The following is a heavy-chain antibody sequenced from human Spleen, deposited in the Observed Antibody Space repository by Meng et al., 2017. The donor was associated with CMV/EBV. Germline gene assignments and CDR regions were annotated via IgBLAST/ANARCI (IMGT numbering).Heavy chain of an antibody. CDR1: GFTFSSYS. CDR2: ISSSSSTI. D-gene: IGHD1-14*01. CDR3: ARQDRSPADY. J-gene: IGHJ4*02. Sequence: GESLKISCAASGFTFSSYSMNWVRQAPGKGLEWVSYISSSSSTIYYADSVKGRFTISRDNAKNSLYLQMNILRAEDTAVYYCARQDRSPADYWGQGTLVTVSS. V-gene: IGHV3-48*04.